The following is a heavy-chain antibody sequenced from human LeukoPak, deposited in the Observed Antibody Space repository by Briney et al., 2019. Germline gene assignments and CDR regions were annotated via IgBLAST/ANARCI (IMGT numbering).Heavy chain of an antibody. V-gene: IGHV4-59*01. J-gene: IGHJ4*02. CDR2: IYYSGST. CDR1: GGSISSYY. CDR3: ARDRDGYNTHDY. D-gene: IGHD5-24*01. Sequence: SETLSRTCTVSGGSISSYYWSWIRQPPGKGLEWIGYIYYSGSTNYNPSLKSRVTISVDTSKNQFSLKLSSVTAADTAVYYCARDRDGYNTHDYWGQGTLVTVSS.